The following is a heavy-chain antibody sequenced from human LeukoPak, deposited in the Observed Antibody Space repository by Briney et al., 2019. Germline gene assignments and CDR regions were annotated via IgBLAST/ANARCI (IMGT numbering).Heavy chain of an antibody. Sequence: GGSLRLSCAASGFTFDDYAMHWVWQAPGKGLEWVSGISWNSGSIGYADSVKGRFTISRDNAKNSLYLQMNSLRAEDTALYYCAKAADSSGYGGNWFDPWGQGTLVTVSS. J-gene: IGHJ5*02. D-gene: IGHD3-22*01. CDR2: ISWNSGSI. V-gene: IGHV3-9*01. CDR1: GFTFDDYA. CDR3: AKAADSSGYGGNWFDP.